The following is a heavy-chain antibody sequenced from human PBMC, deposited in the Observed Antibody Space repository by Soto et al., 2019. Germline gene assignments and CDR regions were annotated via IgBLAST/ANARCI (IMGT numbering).Heavy chain of an antibody. CDR3: AAVAPRKLTFPFYGVDV. D-gene: IGHD3-16*01. Sequence: SETLSLTCPVSGGSINSADYYWSWIRQPPGKGLEWIGYIYHSGSIYYNPSLKSRLTISVDTSKNQFSLKLSSVTAADTAVYYCAAVAPRKLTFPFYGVDVWGQGTTVTVSS. J-gene: IGHJ6*02. V-gene: IGHV4-30-4*01. CDR1: GGSINSADYY. CDR2: IYHSGSI.